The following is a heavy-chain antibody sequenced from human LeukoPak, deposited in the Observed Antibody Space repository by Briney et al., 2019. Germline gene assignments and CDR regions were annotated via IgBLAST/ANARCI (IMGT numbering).Heavy chain of an antibody. CDR2: IYYSGSA. D-gene: IGHD6-19*01. J-gene: IGHJ4*02. V-gene: IGHV4-39*01. CDR3: ARPLLLPYSSGWYPPGVVDY. CDR1: GGSISSSSYY. Sequence: PSETLSLTCTVSGGSISSSSYYWGWIRQPPGKGLEWIGSIYYSGSAYYNPPLKSRVTISVDTSKNQFSLKLSSVTAADTAVYYCARPLLLPYSSGWYPPGVVDYWGQGTLVTVSS.